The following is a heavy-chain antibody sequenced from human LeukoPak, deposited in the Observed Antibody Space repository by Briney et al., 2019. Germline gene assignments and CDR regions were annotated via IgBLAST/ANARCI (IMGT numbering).Heavy chain of an antibody. CDR3: ARDFYPGSYGSGGLNWFDP. V-gene: IGHV3-7*01. CDR1: GFTFSSYW. Sequence: GGSLRLSCAASGFTFSSYWMSWVRQAPGKGLEWVANIKQDGSEKYYVDSVKGRFTISRDNAKNSLYLQMNSLRAEDTAVYYCARDFYPGSYGSGGLNWFDPWGQGTLVTVSS. D-gene: IGHD3-10*01. J-gene: IGHJ5*02. CDR2: IKQDGSEK.